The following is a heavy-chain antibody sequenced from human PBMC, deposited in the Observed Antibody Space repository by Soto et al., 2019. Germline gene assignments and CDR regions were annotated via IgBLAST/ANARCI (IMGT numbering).Heavy chain of an antibody. J-gene: IGHJ6*02. V-gene: IGHV4-59*01. Sequence: PSETLSLTCTVSGGSISSYYWSWIRQPPGKGLEWIGYIYYSGSTNYNPSLKSRVTISVDTSKNQLSLKLSSVTAADTAVYYCARAGGQWLVKYYYYGMDVWGQGTTVTVSS. CDR2: IYYSGST. D-gene: IGHD6-19*01. CDR3: ARAGGQWLVKYYYYGMDV. CDR1: GGSISSYY.